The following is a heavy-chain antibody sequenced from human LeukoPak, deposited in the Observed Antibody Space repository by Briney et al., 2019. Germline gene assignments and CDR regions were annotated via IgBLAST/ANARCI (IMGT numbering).Heavy chain of an antibody. J-gene: IGHJ4*02. D-gene: IGHD3-22*01. Sequence: PSETLSLTCAVYGGSFSGYYWSWIRQPPGKGLEWIGYIYHSGSTNYNPSLKSRVTISVDTSKNHFSLKLSSVTAADTAVYYCARGQWLPVFDFWGQGTLVTVSS. CDR2: IYHSGST. CDR1: GGSFSGYY. CDR3: ARGQWLPVFDF. V-gene: IGHV4-34*01.